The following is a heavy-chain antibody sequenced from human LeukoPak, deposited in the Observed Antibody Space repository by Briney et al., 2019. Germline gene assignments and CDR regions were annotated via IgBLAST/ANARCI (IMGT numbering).Heavy chain of an antibody. CDR3: AGGRLVATSKAVAIDY. V-gene: IGHV3-23*01. J-gene: IGHJ4*02. CDR2: TSGSGGST. Sequence: GGSLRLSCAASGFSFSTYAMNWVRQAPGKGLEWVSGTSGSGGSTYYADSVKGRFTISRDNAKNTLYLQMNNLRADDTAVYYCAGGRLVATSKAVAIDYWGQGTLVTVSS. D-gene: IGHD5-12*01. CDR1: GFSFSTYA.